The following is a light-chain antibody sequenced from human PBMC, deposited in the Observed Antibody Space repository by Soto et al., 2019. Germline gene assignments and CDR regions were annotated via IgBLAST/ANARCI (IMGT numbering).Light chain of an antibody. CDR3: SSYTSSSTLYV. J-gene: IGLJ1*01. CDR1: SSDVGAYNY. CDR2: DVS. Sequence: QSALTQPASVSGSPGQSITISCTGTSSDVGAYNYVSCYQQHPGKAPKLIIYDVSNRPSGVSNRFAGSKSGNTASLTISGLQAEDEADYYCSSYTSSSTLYVFGTGTKLTVL. V-gene: IGLV2-14*01.